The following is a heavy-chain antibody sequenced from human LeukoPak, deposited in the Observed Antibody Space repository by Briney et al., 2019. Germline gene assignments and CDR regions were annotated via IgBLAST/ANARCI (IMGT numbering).Heavy chain of an antibody. J-gene: IGHJ5*02. V-gene: IGHV4-61*02. CDR2: IYTSGST. CDR3: ARGGDWFDP. Sequence: SETLSLTCTVSGGSISSGSYYWSWIRQPAGKGLEWIGRIYTSGSTNYNPSLKSRVTISVDASKNQFSLKLSSVTAADTAVYYCARGGDWFDPWGQGTLVTVSS. D-gene: IGHD3-16*01. CDR1: GGSISSGSYY.